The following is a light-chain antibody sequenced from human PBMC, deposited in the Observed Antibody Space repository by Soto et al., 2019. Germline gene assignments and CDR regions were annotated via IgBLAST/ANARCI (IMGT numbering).Light chain of an antibody. V-gene: IGKV1-39*01. J-gene: IGKJ1*01. Sequence: DIQMTQSPSSLSASVGDRVTITCRTSQSISTSLNWYQQKPGKVPKVLIYGASSLHSGVPSRFSGDGSGTDFTLTISSLQPEDFAIYYCQESLSFLWGTFGPGTKVEIK. CDR3: QESLSFLWGT. CDR1: QSISTS. CDR2: GAS.